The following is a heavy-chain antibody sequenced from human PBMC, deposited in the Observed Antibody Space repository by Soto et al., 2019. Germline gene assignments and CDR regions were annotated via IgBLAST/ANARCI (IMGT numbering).Heavy chain of an antibody. V-gene: IGHV4-39*01. CDR2: IDYRGNI. CDR3: ARVAALVGAARYWYFDL. Sequence: QLHLQESGPGLVEPSETLSLTCAVSGGSITSTSYYWGWIRQPPGEGLEWIGSIDYRGNIYYNSSLKSRLIISLDTSKNQSPLKLNSVTASDSAVDHCARVAALVGAARYWYFDLWGRGTRVSV. J-gene: IGHJ2*01. D-gene: IGHD2-15*01. CDR1: GGSITSTSYY.